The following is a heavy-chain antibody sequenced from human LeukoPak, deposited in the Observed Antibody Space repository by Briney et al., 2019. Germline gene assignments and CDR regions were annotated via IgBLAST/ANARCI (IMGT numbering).Heavy chain of an antibody. V-gene: IGHV1-18*01. CDR3: ARHGEGVWLPNYNWFDP. Sequence: ASVKVSCKASGYTFTSYGISGVRQAPGQGLEWMGWISAYNGNTNYAQKLQGRVTMTTDTSTSTAYMELRSLRSDDTAVYYCARHGEGVWLPNYNWFDPWGQGTLVTVSS. J-gene: IGHJ5*02. CDR1: GYTFTSYG. D-gene: IGHD3-10*01. CDR2: ISAYNGNT.